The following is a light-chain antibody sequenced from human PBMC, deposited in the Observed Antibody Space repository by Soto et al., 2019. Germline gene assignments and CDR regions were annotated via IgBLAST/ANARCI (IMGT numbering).Light chain of an antibody. CDR1: QSVRND. J-gene: IGKJ4*01. CDR2: SAS. CDR3: HQRTSWPPT. Sequence: EIVLTQSPATLSLSPGERATISCRASQSVRNDLVWYHQKPGQAPRVLIYSASNRATGIPARFSGSGSGTDFTLTISSLEPEDFAFYYCHQRTSWPPTFGGGTKVEMK. V-gene: IGKV3-11*01.